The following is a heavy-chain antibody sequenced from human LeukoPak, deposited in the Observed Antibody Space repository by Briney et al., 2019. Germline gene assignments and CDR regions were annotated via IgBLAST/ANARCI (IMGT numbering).Heavy chain of an antibody. CDR2: ISSNGGST. Sequence: GGSLRLSCTASGFTFGDYAMHWVRQAPGKGLEYVSAISSNGGSTYYANSVKGRFTISRDNSKNTLYLQMGSLRAEDMAVYYCARENQQWLVRGGPYFDYWGQGTLVTVSS. CDR1: GFTFGDYA. CDR3: ARENQQWLVRGGPYFDY. V-gene: IGHV3-64*01. J-gene: IGHJ4*02. D-gene: IGHD6-19*01.